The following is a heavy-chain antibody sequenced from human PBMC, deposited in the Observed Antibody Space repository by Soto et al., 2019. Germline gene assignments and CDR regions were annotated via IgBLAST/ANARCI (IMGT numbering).Heavy chain of an antibody. CDR2: ISHSGGST. D-gene: IGHD6-19*01. Sequence: GGSLRLSCAASAYTFGSYAMNWVRQAPGKGLEWVSAISHSGGSTYYADSVKGRFTISRDNSKNTLYLQMNSLRAEDTAVYYCAKSGSSAVDEHLQHWGQRTLVTVSS. CDR3: AKSGSSAVDEHLQH. CDR1: AYTFGSYA. V-gene: IGHV3-23*01. J-gene: IGHJ1*01.